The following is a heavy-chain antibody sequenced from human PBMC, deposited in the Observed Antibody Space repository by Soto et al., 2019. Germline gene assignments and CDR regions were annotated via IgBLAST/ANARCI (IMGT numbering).Heavy chain of an antibody. CDR1: GLTFSSYA. Sequence: EVQLLESGGGLVQPGGSLRLSCAASGLTFSSYAMSWVRQAPGKGLEWVSAISGSGGSTYYADSVKGRFTISRDNSKNKLNLQMNCPRAEDTAVYCCTKERLLECFFPIDFWGQGTLVTVSS. CDR2: ISGSGGST. CDR3: TKERLLECFFPIDF. J-gene: IGHJ4*02. D-gene: IGHD3-3*01. V-gene: IGHV3-23*01.